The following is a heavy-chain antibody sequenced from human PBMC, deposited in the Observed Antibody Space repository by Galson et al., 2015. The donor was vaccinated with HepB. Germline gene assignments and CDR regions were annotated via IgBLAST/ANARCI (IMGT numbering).Heavy chain of an antibody. D-gene: IGHD4-23*01. CDR1: EFNFSHYS. Sequence: SLRLSCAASEFNFSHYSLTWVRQAPGKGLEWVPGISGGGGATYYADSVKGRFTISRDNSKNTLYLQMISLRADDTAVYFCAAFDYDGLGDGFDPWGQGTQVTVSS. V-gene: IGHV3-23*01. CDR2: ISGGGGAT. J-gene: IGHJ5*02. CDR3: AAFDYDGLGDGFDP.